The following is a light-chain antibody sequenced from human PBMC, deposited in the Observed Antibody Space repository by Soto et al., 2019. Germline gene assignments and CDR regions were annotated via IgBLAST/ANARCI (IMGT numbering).Light chain of an antibody. Sequence: EIVMTQSPATLSVSPGERATLSCRASQSVSSNLAWYQQKPGQSPRLLIYGSSTRATGIPARFSGSVYGTEFTLTISSLQSEDFEVYYCQQYNNWPWTFGQGTKVEIK. V-gene: IGKV3-15*01. CDR3: QQYNNWPWT. CDR1: QSVSSN. J-gene: IGKJ1*01. CDR2: GSS.